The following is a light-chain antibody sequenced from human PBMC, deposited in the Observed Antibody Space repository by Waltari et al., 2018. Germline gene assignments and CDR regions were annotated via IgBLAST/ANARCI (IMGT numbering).Light chain of an antibody. CDR1: QSISTW. V-gene: IGKV1-5*03. CDR3: QQYNSYSGT. Sequence: DIQMTQSPSTLSASVGDRVTITCRASQSISTWFAWYQQKPGKAPILLIYKASTLESGVPSRFSGSGSGTEFTLTISSLQPDDFATYYCQQYNSYSGTFGQGTKVEIK. J-gene: IGKJ1*01. CDR2: KAS.